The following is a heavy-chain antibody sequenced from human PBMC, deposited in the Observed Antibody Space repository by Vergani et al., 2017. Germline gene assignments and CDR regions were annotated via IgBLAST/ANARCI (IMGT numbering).Heavy chain of an antibody. V-gene: IGHV1-69*06. CDR3: ARDSCSSSWFIDAFDI. J-gene: IGHJ3*02. D-gene: IGHD6-13*01. CDR1: GGTFSSYA. CDR2: IIPIFGTA. Sequence: QVQLVQSGAEVKKPGSSVKVSCKASGGTFSSYAISWVRQAPGQGLEWMGGIIPIFGTATYAQTFQGRVTITADKSKSSAYMELSSLRSEDTAVYYCARDSCSSSWFIDAFDIWGQGTMVTVSS.